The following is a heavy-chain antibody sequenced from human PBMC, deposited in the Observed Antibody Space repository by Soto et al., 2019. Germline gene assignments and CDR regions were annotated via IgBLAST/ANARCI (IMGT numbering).Heavy chain of an antibody. D-gene: IGHD1-1*01. V-gene: IGHV5-51*01. CDR1: GYRFPTYC. CDR2: IYPGASEI. CDR3: VISASGSFLSPSDG. J-gene: IGHJ4*02. Sequence: GASLKISCQASGYRFPTYCIAWVRQTPGRGLEWMGIIYPGASEIKYSPSFDGQVTFSVDKSTNTAYLQWIGLKASDTGMYFCVISASGSFLSPSDGWGQATLFTVPS.